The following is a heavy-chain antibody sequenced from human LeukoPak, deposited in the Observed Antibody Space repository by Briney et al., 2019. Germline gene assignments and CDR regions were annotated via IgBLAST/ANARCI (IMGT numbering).Heavy chain of an antibody. CDR1: GFTFSSYA. V-gene: IGHV3-23*01. J-gene: IGHJ4*02. D-gene: IGHD2-15*01. CDR2: ISGGGGTP. Sequence: PGGSLRLPCAASGFTFSSYAMSWVRQAPGKGLEWVSTISGGGGTPYYADSVKGRFTISRDNSKNTLFLQMNSLRVEDTAVYYCAKSGLNRFDYWGQGALVTVSS. CDR3: AKSGLNRFDY.